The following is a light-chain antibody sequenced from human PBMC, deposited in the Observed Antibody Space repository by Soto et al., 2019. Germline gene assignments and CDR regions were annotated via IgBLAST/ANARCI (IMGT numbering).Light chain of an antibody. Sequence: EIVLTQSPGTLSLSPGERATLSCRATQSVSSTHLAWYQQKPGQAPRLLTYGASSRATGIPDRFSGSASGTDFTLTISRLEPEDFAVYYCQYYGTSPRTFGQGTKVEIK. V-gene: IGKV3-20*01. CDR1: QSVSSTH. CDR2: GAS. J-gene: IGKJ1*01. CDR3: QYYGTSPRT.